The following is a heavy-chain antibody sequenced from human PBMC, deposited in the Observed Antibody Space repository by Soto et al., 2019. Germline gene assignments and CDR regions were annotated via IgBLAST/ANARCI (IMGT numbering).Heavy chain of an antibody. CDR2: ISSSSSYI. D-gene: IGHD2-15*01. Sequence: GGSLRLSCAASGFTFSSYSMNWVRQAPGKGLEWVSSISSSSSYIYYADSVKGRFTISRDNAKNSLYLQMNSLRAEDTAVYYCARNARRVVVAATGGMDVWTQRTTVTVSS. CDR1: GFTFSSYS. V-gene: IGHV3-21*01. CDR3: ARNARRVVVAATGGMDV. J-gene: IGHJ6*02.